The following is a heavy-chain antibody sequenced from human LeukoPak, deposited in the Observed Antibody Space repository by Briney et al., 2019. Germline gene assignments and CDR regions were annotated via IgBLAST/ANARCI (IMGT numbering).Heavy chain of an antibody. Sequence: SETLSLTCTVSGVSTSSYYLSWIRQPPGKGLEWIGYIYYSGSTNYNPSLKSRVTISVDTSKNQFSLKLSSVTAADTAVYYCARETLYCSGGSCYDYFDYWGQGTLVTVSS. J-gene: IGHJ4*02. CDR2: IYYSGST. V-gene: IGHV4-59*01. D-gene: IGHD2-15*01. CDR1: GVSTSSYY. CDR3: ARETLYCSGGSCYDYFDY.